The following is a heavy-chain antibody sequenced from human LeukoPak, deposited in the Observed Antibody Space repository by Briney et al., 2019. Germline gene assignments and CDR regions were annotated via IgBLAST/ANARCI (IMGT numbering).Heavy chain of an antibody. CDR1: GFTFSSYG. CDR3: ARDPTHESSGYPFDY. Sequence: GGSLRLSCAASGFTFSSYGMHWVRQAPGRGLEWVAFIRYDGSNKYYADSVKGRFTISRDNAKNSLYLQMTSLRAEDTALYYCARDPTHESSGYPFDYWGQGTLVTVSS. CDR2: IRYDGSNK. D-gene: IGHD3-22*01. V-gene: IGHV3-30*02. J-gene: IGHJ4*02.